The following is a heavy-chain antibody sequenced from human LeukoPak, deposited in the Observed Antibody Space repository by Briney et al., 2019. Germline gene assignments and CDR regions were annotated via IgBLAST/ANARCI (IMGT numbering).Heavy chain of an antibody. CDR1: GGSFSGYY. Sequence: SETLSLTCAVYGGSFSGYYWSWIRQPPGKGLEWIGEINHSGSTNYNPSLKSRVTISVDTSKNQFSLKLSSVTAADTAVYYCSGGAGSSNTLYYYYYMDVWGKGTTVTVSS. CDR3: SGGAGSSNTLYYYYYMDV. V-gene: IGHV4-34*01. J-gene: IGHJ6*03. CDR2: INHSGST. D-gene: IGHD4-11*01.